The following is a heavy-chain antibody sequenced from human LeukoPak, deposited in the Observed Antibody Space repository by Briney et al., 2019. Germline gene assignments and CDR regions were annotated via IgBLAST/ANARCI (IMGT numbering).Heavy chain of an antibody. CDR2: INPNSGGT. V-gene: IGHV1-2*02. CDR3: ARTLSFQPQEMATGDGDY. CDR1: GYTFTGYY. J-gene: IGHJ4*02. Sequence: GASVKVSCKASGYTFTGYYMHWVRQAPGQGLEWMGWINPNSGGTYYAQKFQGRVTMTRDTSISTAYMELSRLRSDDTAVYYCARTLSFQPQEMATGDGDYWGQGTLVTVSS. D-gene: IGHD5-24*01.